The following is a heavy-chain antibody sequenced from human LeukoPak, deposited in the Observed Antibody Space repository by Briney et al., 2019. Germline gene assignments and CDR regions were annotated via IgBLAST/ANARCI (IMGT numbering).Heavy chain of an antibody. V-gene: IGHV4-34*01. J-gene: IGHJ5*02. CDR1: GGPFSGYY. CDR2: INHSGST. D-gene: IGHD2-15*01. Sequence: SETLSLTCAVYGGPFSGYYWSWIRQPPGKGLEWIGEINHSGSTNYNPSLKSRVTISVDTSKNQFSLKLNSVTAADTAVYYCARSDVVVVAAPFDPWGQGTLVTVSS. CDR3: ARSDVVVVAAPFDP.